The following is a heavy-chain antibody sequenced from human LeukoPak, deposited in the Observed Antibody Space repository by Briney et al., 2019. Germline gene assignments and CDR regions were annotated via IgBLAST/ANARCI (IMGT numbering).Heavy chain of an antibody. D-gene: IGHD5-18*01. J-gene: IGHJ4*02. CDR2: ISYDVGNK. V-gene: IGHV3-30-3*01. Sequence: GGSLRLSCAASGFTLSSYTIHWVRQAPGKGLEWVAVISYDVGNKYYADSVKGRFTISRDDSKNTLYLQMDSLRAEDTAVYYCARWDTAIIGYWGQGTLVTVSS. CDR1: GFTLSSYT. CDR3: ARWDTAIIGY.